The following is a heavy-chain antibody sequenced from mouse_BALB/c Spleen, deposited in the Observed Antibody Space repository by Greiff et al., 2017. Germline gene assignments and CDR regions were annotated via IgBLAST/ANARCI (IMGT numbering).Heavy chain of an antibody. D-gene: IGHD1-1*02. V-gene: IGHV3-8*02. J-gene: IGHJ4*01. CDR3: ARRGDGSLLSFYAMDY. CDR1: GDSITSGY. Sequence: EVKLMESGPSLVKPSQTLSLTCSVTGDSITSGYWNWIRKFPGNKLEYMGYISYSGSTYYNPSLKSRISITRDTSKNQYYLQLNSVTTEDTATYYCARRGDGSLLSFYAMDYWGQGTSVTVSS. CDR2: ISYSGST.